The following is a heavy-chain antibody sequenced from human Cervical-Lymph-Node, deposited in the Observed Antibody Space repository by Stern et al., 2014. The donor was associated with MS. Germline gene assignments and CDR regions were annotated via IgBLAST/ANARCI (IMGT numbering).Heavy chain of an antibody. CDR1: GGSINSYY. CDR2: IYYTGST. Sequence: QVQLGQSGPGLVKPSETLSLTCTVSGGSINSYYWSWIRQPPGKGLEWIGYIYYTGSTNYNPSLKTRVTTSIDTSKNQFSLKLNSVTAADTAVYYCARGQDAATPFDYWGQGTLVIVSS. D-gene: IGHD2-15*01. CDR3: ARGQDAATPFDY. J-gene: IGHJ4*02. V-gene: IGHV4-59*01.